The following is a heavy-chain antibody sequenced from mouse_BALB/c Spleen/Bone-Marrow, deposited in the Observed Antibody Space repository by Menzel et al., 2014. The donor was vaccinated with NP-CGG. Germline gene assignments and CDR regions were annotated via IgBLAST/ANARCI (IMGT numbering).Heavy chain of an antibody. Sequence: VQLQESGAELAKPGASLKMSCKASGYTFTSYWMHWVKQRPGQGLEWIGYINPSTDYTEYNQKFKAKATLTADKSSSTAFKQQSSLTSEDAAVYYCARRAYGGSYGFAYWGQGTLGTVSA. V-gene: IGHV1-7*01. CDR3: ARRAYGGSYGFAY. J-gene: IGHJ3*01. CDR1: GYTFTSYW. D-gene: IGHD1-1*01. CDR2: INPSTDYT.